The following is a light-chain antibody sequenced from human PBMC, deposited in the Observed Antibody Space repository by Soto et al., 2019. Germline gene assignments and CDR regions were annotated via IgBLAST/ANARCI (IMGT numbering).Light chain of an antibody. CDR3: CSYAGRYTYV. CDR1: SSDIGGYKY. V-gene: IGLV2-14*01. J-gene: IGLJ1*01. Sequence: ALTQPASVSGSPGQSITISCTRTSSDIGGYKYVSWYQQHPGKAPKLIIFEVSNRPSGVSDRFSGSNSGNTASLTISGLQAEDEADYYCCSYAGRYTYVFGTGTKVTVL. CDR2: EVS.